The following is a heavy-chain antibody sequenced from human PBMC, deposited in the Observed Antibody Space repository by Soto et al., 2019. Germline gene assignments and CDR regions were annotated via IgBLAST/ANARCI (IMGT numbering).Heavy chain of an antibody. J-gene: IGHJ6*02. CDR3: GIHKQWLVNYYYYGMDV. CDR2: INHSGST. D-gene: IGHD6-19*01. CDR1: GGSFSGYY. Sequence: SETLSLTCAVYGGSFSGYYWSWIRQPPGKGLEWIGEINHSGSTNYNPSLKSRVTISVDTSKNQYSLKLSSVTATDTAVYYCGIHKQWLVNYYYYGMDVWGQGTTVTVSS. V-gene: IGHV4-34*01.